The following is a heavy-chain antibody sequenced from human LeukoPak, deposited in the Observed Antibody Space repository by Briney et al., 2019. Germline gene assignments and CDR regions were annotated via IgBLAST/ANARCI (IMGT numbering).Heavy chain of an antibody. CDR3: AKDDHYDTSGHGWVFDI. V-gene: IGHV3-30*18. D-gene: IGHD3-22*01. CDR2: ISPDGSIG. Sequence: GGSLRFSCAASGFTFTSYSMHWVRQAPGKGLEWVAFISPDGSIGNYADSVKGRFTISRDNSKNTVYLQINSLRPEDTALYHCAKDDHYDTSGHGWVFDIWGQGTVVTVSS. CDR1: GFTFTSYS. J-gene: IGHJ3*02.